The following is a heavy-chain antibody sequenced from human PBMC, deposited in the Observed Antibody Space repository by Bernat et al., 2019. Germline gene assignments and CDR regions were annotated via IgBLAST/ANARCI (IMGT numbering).Heavy chain of an antibody. V-gene: IGHV3-48*01. D-gene: IGHD7-27*01. Sequence: EVQLVESGGGVVQPGGSRRLSCAASGFTFSSYSMNWVRQTPGKGLEWVSYISSGSSTIYYADSVTGRFTSSRDNSKNSLYLQMDSLSAEDTAVYYCAASGAESYWGYWGQGTLVTVSS. J-gene: IGHJ4*02. CDR1: GFTFSSYS. CDR2: ISSGSSTI. CDR3: AASGAESYWGY.